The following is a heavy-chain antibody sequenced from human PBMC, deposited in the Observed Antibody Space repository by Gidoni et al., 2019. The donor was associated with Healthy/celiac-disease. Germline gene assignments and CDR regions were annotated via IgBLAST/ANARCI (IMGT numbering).Heavy chain of an antibody. Sequence: EVQLVESGGGLVQPGGSLRLSCSASGFTFSSYWMSWVRQAQGKGLGWVANIKQDGSEKYYGDSGKGRFTISRDNAKNSLYLQMNSLRAEDTAVYYCARGWVTMIDYWGQGNLVTVSS. D-gene: IGHD4-17*01. CDR3: ARGWVTMIDY. V-gene: IGHV3-7*03. CDR2: IKQDGSEK. CDR1: GFTFSSYW. J-gene: IGHJ4*02.